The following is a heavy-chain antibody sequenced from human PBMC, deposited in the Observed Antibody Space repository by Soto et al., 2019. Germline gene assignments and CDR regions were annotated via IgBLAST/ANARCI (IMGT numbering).Heavy chain of an antibody. CDR3: VKETYYYDVSSYYPLGS. V-gene: IGHV3-43*01. D-gene: IGHD3-22*01. CDR1: GFTFDDYN. Sequence: GGSLRLSCAASGFTFDDYNMHWVRQAPGKGLEWVSLISRDGTNTNYAESVKGRFTISRDNSKNSLYLQMNSLRTEDTALYYCVKETYYYDVSSYYPLGSWGQGTLVTVSS. CDR2: ISRDGTNT. J-gene: IGHJ5*02.